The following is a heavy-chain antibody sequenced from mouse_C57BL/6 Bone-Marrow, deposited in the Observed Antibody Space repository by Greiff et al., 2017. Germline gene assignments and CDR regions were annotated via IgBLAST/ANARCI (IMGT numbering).Heavy chain of an antibody. Sequence: GGGLVQPKGSLKLSCAASGFSFNTYAMNWVRQAPGKGLEWVARIRSKSNNYATYYADSVKDRFTISRDDSESMLYLQMNNLKTEDTAMYYCVRLVPPTAYWGQGTLVTVSA. CDR1: GFSFNTYA. D-gene: IGHD1-1*01. J-gene: IGHJ3*01. V-gene: IGHV10-1*01. CDR3: VRLVPPTAY. CDR2: IRSKSNNYAT.